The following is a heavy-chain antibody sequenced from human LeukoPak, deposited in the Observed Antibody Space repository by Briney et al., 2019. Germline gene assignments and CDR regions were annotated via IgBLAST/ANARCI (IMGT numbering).Heavy chain of an antibody. V-gene: IGHV3-30*04. CDR3: AKDYSSLGAGEPIDPFDY. D-gene: IGHD3-10*01. Sequence: GGSLRLSCAASGFTFSSYAMHWVRQAPGKGLEWVAVISYDGSNKYYADSVKGRFTISRDNSKNTLYLQMNSLRAEDTAVYYCAKDYSSLGAGEPIDPFDYWGQGALVTVSS. CDR2: ISYDGSNK. J-gene: IGHJ4*02. CDR1: GFTFSSYA.